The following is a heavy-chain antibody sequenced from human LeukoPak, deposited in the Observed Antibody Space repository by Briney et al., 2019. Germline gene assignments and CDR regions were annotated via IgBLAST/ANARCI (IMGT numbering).Heavy chain of an antibody. V-gene: IGHV3-23*01. J-gene: IGHJ4*02. CDR2: ISGSGGST. CDR3: ATSSTTYGSGNYDSRAFED. CDR1: GFTFSSYA. Sequence: PGGSLRLSCAASGFTFSSYAMSWVRQAPGKGLEWVSVISGSGGSTYYADSVKGRFTISRDNSKNTVYVQMNSLRVEDTAVYYCATSSTTYGSGNYDSRAFEDWGQGTPVTVSS. D-gene: IGHD3-10*01.